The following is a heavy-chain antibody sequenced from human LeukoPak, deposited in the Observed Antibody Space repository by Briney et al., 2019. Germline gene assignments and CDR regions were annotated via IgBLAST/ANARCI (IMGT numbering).Heavy chain of an antibody. CDR2: ICWNSGSI. J-gene: IGHJ4*02. CDR3: AKGTGSGSYYLFDY. Sequence: GGSLRLSCAASGFTFEVYAMHGVREAPGGGLEWGSGICWNSGSIGYADSVKGRLTISRDNAKNSLYLQMNSLRAEDTALYYCAKGTGSGSYYLFDYWGQGTLVTVSS. D-gene: IGHD3-10*01. V-gene: IGHV3-9*01. CDR1: GFTFEVYA.